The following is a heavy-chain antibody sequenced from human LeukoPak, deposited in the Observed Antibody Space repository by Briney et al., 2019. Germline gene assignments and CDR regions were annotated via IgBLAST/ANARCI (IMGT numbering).Heavy chain of an antibody. CDR1: AFTFSSYG. CDR2: VSYDGSNK. CDR3: AKDRVDMATMARFDY. J-gene: IGHJ4*02. Sequence: QPGGSLRLSWAASAFTFSSYGMHWVRQAPGKGLVLVAVVSYDGSNKYYADSVKGRFTISRDNFKNTLYLQMNSLRPEETAVYYCAKDRVDMATMARFDYWGQGTLVTVSS. V-gene: IGHV3-30*18. D-gene: IGHD5-24*01.